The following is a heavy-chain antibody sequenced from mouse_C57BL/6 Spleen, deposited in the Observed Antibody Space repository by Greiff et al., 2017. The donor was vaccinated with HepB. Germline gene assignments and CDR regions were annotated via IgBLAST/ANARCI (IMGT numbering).Heavy chain of an antibody. D-gene: IGHD1-1*01. V-gene: IGHV1-42*01. J-gene: IGHJ4*01. Sequence: VQLQQSGPELVKPGASVKISCRASGYSFTGYYMNWVKQSPEKSLEWIGEINPSTGGTTYNQKFKAKATLTVDKSSSTAYMQLKSLTSEDSAVYYCARLFSYYTGAMDYWGQGTSVTVSS. CDR3: ARLFSYYTGAMDY. CDR2: INPSTGGT. CDR1: GYSFTGYY.